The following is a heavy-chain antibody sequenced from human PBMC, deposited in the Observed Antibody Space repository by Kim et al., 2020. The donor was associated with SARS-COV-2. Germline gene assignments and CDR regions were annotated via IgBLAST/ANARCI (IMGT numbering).Heavy chain of an antibody. Sequence: SETLSLTCTVSGDSLSSDYWSWNRQPAGKGLEWIGRIYTSGRTNYNPSLLSRLTMPVDMSKNQLFLMLSSMTAADTADYYCSRTVVHWGYRTMVTVSS. CDR2: IYTSGRT. V-gene: IGHV4-4*07. D-gene: IGHD2-2*01. CDR1: GDSLSSDY. CDR3: SRTVVH. J-gene: IGHJ4*01.